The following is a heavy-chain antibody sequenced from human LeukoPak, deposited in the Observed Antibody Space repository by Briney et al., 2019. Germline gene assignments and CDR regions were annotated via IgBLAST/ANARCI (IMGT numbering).Heavy chain of an antibody. CDR2: ISGVGSST. CDR3: VKDRLYFDY. CDR1: GFTFSSYD. J-gene: IGHJ4*02. V-gene: IGHV3-23*01. Sequence: GGSLRLSCAASGFTFSSYDMSWLRQAPGKGLEWVSGISGVGSSTYYADSVKGRFTISRDNSKNTLYVQMNSLRAEDTAIYYCVKDRLYFDYWGQGTLVTVSS.